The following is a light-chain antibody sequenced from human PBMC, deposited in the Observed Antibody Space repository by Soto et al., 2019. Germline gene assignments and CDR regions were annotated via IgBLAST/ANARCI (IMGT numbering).Light chain of an antibody. Sequence: DIQMTQSPSSLSASVGDRVTISCQASQDISNYLNWYQHKEGKAPKLLIYDASNLETGVPSRFSGSGSGTDFTLTISSLPPEDIATYYCQKYDSLPLTFGPGTKVDIK. CDR2: DAS. J-gene: IGKJ3*01. CDR1: QDISNY. CDR3: QKYDSLPLT. V-gene: IGKV1-33*01.